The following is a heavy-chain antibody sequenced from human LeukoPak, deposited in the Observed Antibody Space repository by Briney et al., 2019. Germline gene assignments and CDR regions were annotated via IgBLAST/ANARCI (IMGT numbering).Heavy chain of an antibody. CDR3: ASNLGYCSSTSCSSGYYYYGMDV. Sequence: SGSLSLTCAVYGGSLSGYYWSWIRQPPGKGLEWIGEINHSGSTNYNPSLKSRVTISVDTSKNQFSLKLSFVTAADTAVYYCASNLGYCSSTSCSSGYYYYGMDVWGQGTTVTVSS. D-gene: IGHD2-2*01. CDR1: GGSLSGYY. CDR2: INHSGST. V-gene: IGHV4-34*01. J-gene: IGHJ6*02.